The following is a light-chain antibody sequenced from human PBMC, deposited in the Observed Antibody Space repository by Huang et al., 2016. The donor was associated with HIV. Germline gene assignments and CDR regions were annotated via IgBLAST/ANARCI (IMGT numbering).Light chain of an antibody. Sequence: ETVMTQSPVTLSVSPGDRASLSCRSSQIVSSHLAWYQQKPGQAPRLLIYAASTRATGVPAMFSGRGAGTEFTLTISTLQSEDSAVYYCQQYNDFRSTFGPGTRVEIK. J-gene: IGKJ3*01. CDR1: QIVSSH. CDR2: AAS. V-gene: IGKV3-15*01. CDR3: QQYNDFRST.